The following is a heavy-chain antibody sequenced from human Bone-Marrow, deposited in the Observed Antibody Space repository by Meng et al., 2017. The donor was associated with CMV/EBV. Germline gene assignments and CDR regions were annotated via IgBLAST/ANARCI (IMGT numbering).Heavy chain of an antibody. J-gene: IGHJ4*02. Sequence: GGSLRLSCAASGFTFSSYELNWVRQAPGKGLEWVSYISSSGSTIYYADSVKGRFTISRDNAKNSLYLQMNSLRAEDTAVYYCARYYDFWSGVDYWGQGTRVTVSS. CDR1: GFTFSSYE. D-gene: IGHD3-3*01. V-gene: IGHV3-48*03. CDR3: ARYYDFWSGVDY. CDR2: ISSSGSTI.